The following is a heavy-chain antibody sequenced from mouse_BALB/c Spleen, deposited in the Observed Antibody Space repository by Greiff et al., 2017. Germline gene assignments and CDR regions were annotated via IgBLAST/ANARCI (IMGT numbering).Heavy chain of an antibody. Sequence: VHVKQSGPELVKPGASVKVSCKASGYAFTSYNMYWVKQSHGKSLEWIGYIDPYNGGTSYNQKFKGKATLTVDKSSSTAYMHLNSLTSEDSAVYYCARSRDYDCYFDYWGQGTTLTVSS. J-gene: IGHJ2*01. CDR1: GYAFTSYN. D-gene: IGHD2-4*01. CDR2: IDPYNGGT. V-gene: IGHV1S135*01. CDR3: ARSRDYDCYFDY.